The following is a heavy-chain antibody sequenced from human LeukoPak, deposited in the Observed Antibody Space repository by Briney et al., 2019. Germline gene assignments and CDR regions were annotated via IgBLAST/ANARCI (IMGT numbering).Heavy chain of an antibody. D-gene: IGHD2-8*02. V-gene: IGHV3-23*01. CDR2: IFPSGGEI. Sequence: GGSLRLSCAASGFTLSTFAMIWVRQPPGKGLEWVSGIFPSGGEIHYADSMRGRFTISRDNSKSTLSLQMNSLRAEDTAIYYCATYRQVLLPFESWGQGTLVTVSS. CDR1: GFTLSTFA. CDR3: ATYRQVLLPFES. J-gene: IGHJ4*02.